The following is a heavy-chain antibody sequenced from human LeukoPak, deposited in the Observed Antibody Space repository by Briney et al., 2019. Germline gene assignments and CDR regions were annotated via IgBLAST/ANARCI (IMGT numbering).Heavy chain of an antibody. CDR1: GFTFSSYA. J-gene: IGHJ4*02. CDR3: AKDPHTGYSFAY. Sequence: GGSLRLSCVFSGFTFSSYAMSWVRQAPGKGLEWVSSLSGSGGITYYADSVKGRFTIHRDNSKNTLYLQMNSLRVEDTAVYYCAKDPHTGYSFAYWGQGTLVTVSS. CDR2: LSGSGGIT. D-gene: IGHD5-18*01. V-gene: IGHV3-23*01.